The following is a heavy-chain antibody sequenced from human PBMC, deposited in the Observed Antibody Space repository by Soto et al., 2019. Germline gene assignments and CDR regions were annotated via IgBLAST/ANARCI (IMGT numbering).Heavy chain of an antibody. V-gene: IGHV3-30*18. J-gene: IGHJ6*02. Sequence: GGSLRLSCAASGFTFSSYGMHWVRQAPGKGLEWVAVISYDGSNKYYADSVKGRFTISRDNSKNTLYLQMNSLRAEDTAVYYCAKDLGLVRSSRTNYYYYGMDVWGQGTTVTVSS. D-gene: IGHD3-10*01. CDR3: AKDLGLVRSSRTNYYYYGMDV. CDR1: GFTFSSYG. CDR2: ISYDGSNK.